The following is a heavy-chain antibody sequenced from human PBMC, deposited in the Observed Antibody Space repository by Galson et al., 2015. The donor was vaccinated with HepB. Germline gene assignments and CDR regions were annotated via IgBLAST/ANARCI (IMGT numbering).Heavy chain of an antibody. V-gene: IGHV5-51*01. J-gene: IGHJ4*02. CDR2: IYPGDSDT. CDR3: ARHSGVVVVPAATLPQNYYFDY. CDR1: GYSFTSYW. Sequence: QSGAEVKKPGESLKISCKGSGYSFTSYWIGWVRQMPGKGLEWMGIIYPGDSDTRYSPSFQGQVTISADKSISTAYLQWSSLKASDTAMYYCARHSGVVVVPAATLPQNYYFDYWGQGTLVTVSS. D-gene: IGHD2-2*01.